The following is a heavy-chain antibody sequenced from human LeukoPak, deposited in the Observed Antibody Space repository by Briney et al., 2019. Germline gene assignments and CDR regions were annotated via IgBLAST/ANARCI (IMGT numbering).Heavy chain of an antibody. Sequence: GASVKVSCKASGYTFTSYDINWVRQTTGQGLEWMGWMNANSGNTGYAQKFQGRVTMTRNTSIGTAYMELSSLRYEDTAVYYCARGLGADSSSSGGYWGQGTLVNVSS. CDR1: GYTFTSYD. V-gene: IGHV1-8*01. CDR3: ARGLGADSSSSGGY. D-gene: IGHD6-6*01. CDR2: MNANSGNT. J-gene: IGHJ4*02.